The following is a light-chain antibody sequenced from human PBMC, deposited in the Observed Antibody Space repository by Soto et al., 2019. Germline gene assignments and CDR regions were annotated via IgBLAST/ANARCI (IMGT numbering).Light chain of an antibody. Sequence: SYELTQPPSVSVAPGQTASITCGENTIGSKRVHWYQQRPGQAPVLVVYDDSDRPSGIPDRFSGSNSGNTATLTISRVEAXXXAXXXXQVWXXXSDHYVFGTGTKLTVL. CDR3: QVWXXXSDHYV. CDR1: TIGSKR. V-gene: IGLV3-21*02. CDR2: DDS. J-gene: IGLJ1*01.